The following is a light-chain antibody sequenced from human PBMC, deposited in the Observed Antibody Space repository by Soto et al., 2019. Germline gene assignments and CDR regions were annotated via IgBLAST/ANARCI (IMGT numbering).Light chain of an antibody. CDR3: QQYGSSPYT. CDR1: QSVSTTY. Sequence: EIVLTQSPGTLSLSPGERATLSCRASQSVSTTYLAWYQQKPGQAPRLLIYGTSIRATGIPDRFSGSGSGTDFTLTINRLEPEDFAVYSCQQYGSSPYTFGQGNKLEIK. V-gene: IGKV3-20*01. CDR2: GTS. J-gene: IGKJ2*01.